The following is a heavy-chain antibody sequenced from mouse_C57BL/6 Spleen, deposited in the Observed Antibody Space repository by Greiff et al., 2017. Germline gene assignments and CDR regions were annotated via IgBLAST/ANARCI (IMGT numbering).Heavy chain of an antibody. Sequence: QVQLQQPGAELVRPGSSVQLHCPSSFSPFPLSFIHFFNHIPIQGLEWIGNIDPSDSETHYNQKFKDKATLTVDKSSSTAYMQLSSLTSEDSAVYYCAREEDDSPGRYFDYWGQGTTLTVSS. D-gene: IGHD2-4*01. V-gene: IGHV1-52*01. J-gene: IGHJ2*01. CDR1: FSPFPLSF. CDR3: AREEDDSPGRYFDY. CDR2: IDPSDSET.